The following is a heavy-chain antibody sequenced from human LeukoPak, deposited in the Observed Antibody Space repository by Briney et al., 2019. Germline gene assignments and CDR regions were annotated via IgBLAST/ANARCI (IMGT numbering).Heavy chain of an antibody. Sequence: PSETLSLTCTVSGGSMNSFYWSWIRQPPGKGLEWIGYIYYSGVTDYNPSLRSRVTISVDTSKNQFSLKLSSVTAADTAVYYCARDDSGGDHYIDYWGQGILVTVSS. D-gene: IGHD3-16*01. CDR2: IYYSGVT. J-gene: IGHJ4*02. CDR1: GGSMNSFY. V-gene: IGHV4-59*01. CDR3: ARDDSGGDHYIDY.